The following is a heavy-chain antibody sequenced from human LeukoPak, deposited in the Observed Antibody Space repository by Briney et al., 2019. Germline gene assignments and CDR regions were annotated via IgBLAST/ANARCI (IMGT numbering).Heavy chain of an antibody. Sequence: SETLSLTCAVYGGSFSGYYCSWIRQPPGKGLEWIGEINHSGSTNYNPSLKSRVTISVDTSKNQFPLKLSSVTAADTAVYYCAIRSDYYGMDVWGQGTTVTVSS. CDR2: INHSGST. V-gene: IGHV4-34*01. CDR3: AIRSDYYGMDV. CDR1: GGSFSGYY. J-gene: IGHJ6*02.